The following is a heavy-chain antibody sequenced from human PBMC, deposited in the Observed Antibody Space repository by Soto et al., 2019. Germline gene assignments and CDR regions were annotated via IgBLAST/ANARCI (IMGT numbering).Heavy chain of an antibody. CDR3: ARDRTNVVVVAATFYFDL. V-gene: IGHV1-46*03. CDR1: GYSFTSYY. J-gene: IGHJ2*01. D-gene: IGHD2-15*01. CDR2: INPSGGST. Sequence: ASVKVSCEASGYSFTSYYMHWVRQAPEQGLEWMGIINPSGGSTSYAQKFQGRVTMTRDTSTSTVYMELSSLRSEDTAVYYCARDRTNVVVVAATFYFDLWGRGTLVTVSS.